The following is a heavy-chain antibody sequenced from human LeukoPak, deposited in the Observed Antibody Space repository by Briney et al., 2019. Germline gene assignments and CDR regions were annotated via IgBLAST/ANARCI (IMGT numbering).Heavy chain of an antibody. CDR2: IIPIFGTA. Sequence: ASVKVSCKASGGTFSSYAISWVRQAPGQGLEWMGGIIPIFGTANYAQKFQGRVTITADKSTSTAYMELSSLRSEDTAVYYCAREILWSSGWYWFDPWGQGTLVTVSS. CDR1: GGTFSSYA. V-gene: IGHV1-69*06. J-gene: IGHJ5*02. CDR3: AREILWSSGWYWFDP. D-gene: IGHD6-19*01.